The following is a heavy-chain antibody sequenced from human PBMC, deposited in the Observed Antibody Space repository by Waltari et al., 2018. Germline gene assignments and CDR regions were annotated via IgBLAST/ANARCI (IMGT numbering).Heavy chain of an antibody. J-gene: IGHJ5*02. D-gene: IGHD3-10*01. CDR1: GVSVTSYF. V-gene: IGHV4-59*02. CDR2: VHYSGSL. Sequence: QVQLQESGPGLVRPSETLSLTCTVSGVSVTSYFWSWIRQPPGQGLEWIGYVHYSGSLEYHPSLKSRITTSVDTSNNSFSLTLKSVTAADTAVYYCARESSGSGRNNWFDPWGQGILVTVSS. CDR3: ARESSGSGRNNWFDP.